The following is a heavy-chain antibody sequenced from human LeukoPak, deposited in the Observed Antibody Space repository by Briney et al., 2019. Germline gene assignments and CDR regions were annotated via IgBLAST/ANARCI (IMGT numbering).Heavy chain of an antibody. V-gene: IGHV3-21*04. Sequence: GGFLRLSCAASGFTFSSYSMNWVRQAPGKGLEWVSSISSSSSYIYYADSVKGRFTISRDNSKNTLYLQMNSLRAEDTAVYYCASGGRDFDYWGQGTLVTVSS. CDR2: ISSSSSYI. CDR3: ASGGRDFDY. D-gene: IGHD3-16*01. J-gene: IGHJ4*02. CDR1: GFTFSSYS.